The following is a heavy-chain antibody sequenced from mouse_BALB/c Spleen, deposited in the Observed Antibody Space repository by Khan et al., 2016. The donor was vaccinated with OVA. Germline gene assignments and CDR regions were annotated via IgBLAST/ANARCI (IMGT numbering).Heavy chain of an antibody. Sequence: EVELVESGGDLVKPEGSLKLSCAASGFTFSTYGMSWVRQTPDKRLEWVATISSGGSYTYYPDSVQGRFTISRDNAKNTLYLQMSSLKSGDTAMFYCVRLAYYYDSEGFAYWGQWTLVTVSA. J-gene: IGHJ3*01. D-gene: IGHD1-1*01. CDR3: VRLAYYYDSEGFAY. V-gene: IGHV5-6*01. CDR2: ISSGGSYT. CDR1: GFTFSTYG.